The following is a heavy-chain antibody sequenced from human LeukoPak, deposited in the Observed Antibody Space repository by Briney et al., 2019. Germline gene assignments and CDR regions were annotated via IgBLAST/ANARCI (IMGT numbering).Heavy chain of an antibody. CDR3: ARTGMVGAADY. D-gene: IGHD2-15*01. V-gene: IGHV4-39*01. CDR2: INYSGNT. J-gene: IGHJ4*02. CDR1: GGSISTSDYN. Sequence: SETLSFTCTVSGGSISTSDYNWGCIRQPPGKGLEWIGSINYSGNTYYNPSLKSRVTISVDTSKNQFSLKLSSVTAADTAVYYCARTGMVGAADYWGQGTLVTVSS.